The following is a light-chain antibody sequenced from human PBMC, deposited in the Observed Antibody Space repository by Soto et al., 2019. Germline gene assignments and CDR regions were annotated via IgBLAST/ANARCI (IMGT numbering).Light chain of an antibody. J-gene: IGLJ2*01. CDR3: CSYAGSSTDVV. CDR1: SSDVGSYNL. V-gene: IGLV2-23*01. CDR2: EGS. Sequence: QSVLTQPASVSGSPGQSITISCTGTSSDVGSYNLVSWYQQHPGKAPKLMIYEGSKRPSGVSNRFSGSKSGITASLTISGLQAEDEADYYCCSYAGSSTDVVFGGGTKLTVL.